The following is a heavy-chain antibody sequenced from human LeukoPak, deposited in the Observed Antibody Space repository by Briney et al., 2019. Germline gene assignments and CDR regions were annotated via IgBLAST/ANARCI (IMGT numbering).Heavy chain of an antibody. Sequence: SETLSLTCTVSGGSISSYYWSWIRQPAGRGLEWIGRIYTSGSTNYNPSLKSRVTMSVDTSKNQFSLKLSSVTAADTAVYYCAREGGYYGSGSFVPNWFDPWGQGTLVTVSS. V-gene: IGHV4-4*07. CDR2: IYTSGST. CDR3: AREGGYYGSGSFVPNWFDP. CDR1: GGSISSYY. J-gene: IGHJ5*02. D-gene: IGHD3-10*01.